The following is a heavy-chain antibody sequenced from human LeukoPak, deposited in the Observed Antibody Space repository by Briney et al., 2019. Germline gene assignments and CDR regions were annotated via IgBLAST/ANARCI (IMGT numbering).Heavy chain of an antibody. CDR3: AKAPATGEGYYFYYMDV. Sequence: GGSLRLSCAASGFASGFTFSDYAVSWVRQAPGKGPEWVASVNGRGATTYYADSVRGRFTISRDNSKNTVYLQMISVGADDTAVYFCAKAPATGEGYYFYYMDVWGKGTTVTVSS. CDR1: GFTFSDYA. D-gene: IGHD7-27*01. CDR2: VNGRGATT. V-gene: IGHV3-23*01. J-gene: IGHJ6*03.